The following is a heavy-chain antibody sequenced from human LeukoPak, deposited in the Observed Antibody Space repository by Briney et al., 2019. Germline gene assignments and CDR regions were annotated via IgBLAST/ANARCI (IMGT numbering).Heavy chain of an antibody. V-gene: IGHV3-21*01. J-gene: IGHJ4*02. D-gene: IGHD6-13*01. CDR2: ISSSSSYI. Sequence: GGSLRLSCVASGFTFSNYWMHWVRQPPGKGLEWVSSISSSSSYIYYADSVKGRFTISRDNAKNSLYLQMNSLRAEDTAVYYCAREVAAAGNDYWGQGTLVTVSS. CDR1: GFTFSNYW. CDR3: AREVAAAGNDY.